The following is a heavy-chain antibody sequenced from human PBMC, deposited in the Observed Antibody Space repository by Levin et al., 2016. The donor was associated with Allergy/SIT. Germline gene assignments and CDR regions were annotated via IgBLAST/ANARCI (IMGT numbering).Heavy chain of an antibody. Sequence: WVRQAPGQGLEWMGWINPNSGGTNYAQKFQGRVTMTRDTSISTAYMELSRLRSDDTAVYYCARAWLQSDSDYWGQGTLVTVSS. V-gene: IGHV1-2*02. D-gene: IGHD5-24*01. CDR2: INPNSGGT. CDR3: ARAWLQSDSDY. J-gene: IGHJ4*02.